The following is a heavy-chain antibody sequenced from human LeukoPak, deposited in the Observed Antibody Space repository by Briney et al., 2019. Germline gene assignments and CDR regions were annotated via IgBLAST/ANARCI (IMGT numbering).Heavy chain of an antibody. Sequence: ASVKVSCKASGYTFTSYDINWVRQATGQGLEWMGWMNPNRGNTGYAQKFQGRVTITRNTSISTAYMELSSLRSEDTAVYYCARSIVGATDGSYMDVWGKGTAVTVSS. D-gene: IGHD1-26*01. CDR2: MNPNRGNT. V-gene: IGHV1-8*03. CDR1: GYTFTSYD. CDR3: ARSIVGATDGSYMDV. J-gene: IGHJ6*03.